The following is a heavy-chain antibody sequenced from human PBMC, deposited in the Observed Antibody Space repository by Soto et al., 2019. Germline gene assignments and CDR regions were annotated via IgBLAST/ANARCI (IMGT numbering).Heavy chain of an antibody. CDR2: IYYSGST. CDR3: ARSYSSSWSTGDNYYYYGMDV. D-gene: IGHD6-13*01. Sequence: SETLSLTCTVSGGSISSGDYYWSWIRQPPGKGLEWIGYIYYSGSTYYNPSLKSRVTISVDTSKNQFSLKLSSVTAADTAVYYCARSYSSSWSTGDNYYYYGMDVWGQGTKVTVSS. J-gene: IGHJ6*02. V-gene: IGHV4-30-4*01. CDR1: GGSISSGDYY.